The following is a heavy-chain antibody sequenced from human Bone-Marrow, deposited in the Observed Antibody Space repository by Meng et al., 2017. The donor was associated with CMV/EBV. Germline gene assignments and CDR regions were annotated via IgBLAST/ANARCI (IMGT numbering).Heavy chain of an antibody. Sequence: GGSLRLSCAASGFTFSNYDMHWVRQATGKGLEWVSTIGTAGDTYYPGSVKGRFTVSRENAKNSLYLQMNSLRAGDTAVYYCAKDQKDLGAFDIWGQGTMVTVSS. CDR3: AKDQKDLGAFDI. J-gene: IGHJ3*02. CDR1: GFTFSNYD. D-gene: IGHD7-27*01. CDR2: IGTAGDT. V-gene: IGHV3-13*01.